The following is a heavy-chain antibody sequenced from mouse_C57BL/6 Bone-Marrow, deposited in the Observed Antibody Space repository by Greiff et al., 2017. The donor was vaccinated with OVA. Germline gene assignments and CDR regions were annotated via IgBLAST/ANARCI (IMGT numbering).Heavy chain of an antibody. CDR1: GYTFTDYN. D-gene: IGHD1-1*01. CDR3: ARRGFITTVVAPFAY. Sequence: EVQLQQSGPELVKPGASVKMSCKASGYTFTDYNMHWVKQSHGKSLAWIGYINPNNGGTSYNQKFKGKATLTVNKSSSTAYMELRSLTSEDSAFYYWARRGFITTVVAPFAYWGQGTLVTVAA. J-gene: IGHJ3*01. CDR2: INPNNGGT. V-gene: IGHV1-22*01.